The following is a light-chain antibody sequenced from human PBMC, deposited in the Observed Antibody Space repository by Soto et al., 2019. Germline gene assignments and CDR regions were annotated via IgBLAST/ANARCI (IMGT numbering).Light chain of an antibody. Sequence: EIVMTQSPATLSVSPGETATLSCRATQSVSSNLAWYQQKPGQAPRLIIYGASTRATGIPDRFSGSGSGTDFTLTISRLEPEDFAVYYCQQSGSSPITFGQGTRLEIK. CDR3: QQSGSSPIT. J-gene: IGKJ5*01. CDR1: QSVSSN. CDR2: GAS. V-gene: IGKV3-20*01.